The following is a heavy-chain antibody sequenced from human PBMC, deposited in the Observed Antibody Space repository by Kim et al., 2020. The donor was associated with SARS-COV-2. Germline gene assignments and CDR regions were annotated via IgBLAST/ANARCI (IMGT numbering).Heavy chain of an antibody. D-gene: IGHD3-9*01. Sequence: SETLSLTCTVSGGSISSGGYYWSWIRQHPGKGLEWIGYIYYSGSTYYNPSLKSRVTISVDTSKNQFSLKLSSVTAADTAVYYCAREGSYYDILTGFRGYYYGMDVWSQGTTVTVSS. J-gene: IGHJ6*02. CDR2: IYYSGST. CDR3: AREGSYYDILTGFRGYYYGMDV. CDR1: GGSISSGGYY. V-gene: IGHV4-31*03.